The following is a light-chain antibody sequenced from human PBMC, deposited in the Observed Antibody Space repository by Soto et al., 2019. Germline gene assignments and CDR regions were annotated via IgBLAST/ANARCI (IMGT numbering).Light chain of an antibody. CDR3: ASYAASETFV. V-gene: IGLV2-8*01. J-gene: IGLJ1*01. Sequence: QSALTQPPSASGSPGQSVAISCTGTSSDVGGYNFVSWVQQHPGKAPRLMIYEVTKRPSGIPHRFSAPKSGNTASLTVSGLPPEDEADYYCASYAASETFVFGTGTKVTVL. CDR2: EVT. CDR1: SSDVGGYNF.